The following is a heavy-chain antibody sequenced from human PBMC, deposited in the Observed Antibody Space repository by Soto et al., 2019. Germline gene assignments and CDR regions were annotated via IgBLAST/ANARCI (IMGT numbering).Heavy chain of an antibody. V-gene: IGHV3-23*01. Sequence: ETLRLSCTVSGVTFGSCAMSWVRQAPGKGPEWVSAISGRGDATYYADSVKGRFTISRDNSKDTLYLQMTSLRAEDSAVYYCATRFTIVVAPSVPFDYWGQGASVTVSS. D-gene: IGHD3-3*01. J-gene: IGHJ4*02. CDR3: ATRFTIVVAPSVPFDY. CDR1: GVTFGSCA. CDR2: ISGRGDAT.